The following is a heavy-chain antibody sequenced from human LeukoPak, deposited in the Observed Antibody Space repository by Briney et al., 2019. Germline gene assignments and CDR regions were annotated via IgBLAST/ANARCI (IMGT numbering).Heavy chain of an antibody. D-gene: IGHD1-26*01. CDR1: GGSVNTYY. J-gene: IGHJ5*02. CDR3: AREATIVGATIT. V-gene: IGHV4-4*07. Sequence: SETLSLTCTVSGGSVNTYYWSWIRQSGEKGLEWIGHISSRGSTTYNPSLNSRVPMSVDPSKNQFLLKFSSVPAADTAVSYRAREATIVGATITWGQGTLVTVSP. CDR2: ISSRGST.